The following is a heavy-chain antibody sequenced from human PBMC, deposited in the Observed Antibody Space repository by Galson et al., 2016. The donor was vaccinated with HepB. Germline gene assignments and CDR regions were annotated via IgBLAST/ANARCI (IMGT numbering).Heavy chain of an antibody. V-gene: IGHV3-23*01. J-gene: IGHJ5*02. D-gene: IGHD2-15*01. CDR1: GFTFSNYA. CDR3: AKRYCSGGSCYHVDH. CDR2: ISDSGGST. Sequence: SLRLSCAASGFTFSNYAMSWVRQAPGKGLEWVSGISDSGGSTYYADSVKGRFTISRDNSKNTLYLQMNSLRAEDTAVYYCAKRYCSGGSCYHVDHWGQGTLVTVSS.